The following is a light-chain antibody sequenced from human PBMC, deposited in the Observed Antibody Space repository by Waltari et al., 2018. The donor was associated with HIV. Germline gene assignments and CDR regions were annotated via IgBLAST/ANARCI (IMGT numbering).Light chain of an antibody. J-gene: IGLJ3*02. CDR3: QSYDSSLSSSV. V-gene: IGLV1-40*01. Sequence: QSVLTQPPSVSGAPGQRVTISSAGSSSNIGAGYNFNSYQQPPGTAPNLLIHTNSNRPSGVPDRFSGSKSGTLASLAISGLQAEDEADYYCQSYDSSLSSSVFGGGTKLTVL. CDR2: TNS. CDR1: SSNIGAGYN.